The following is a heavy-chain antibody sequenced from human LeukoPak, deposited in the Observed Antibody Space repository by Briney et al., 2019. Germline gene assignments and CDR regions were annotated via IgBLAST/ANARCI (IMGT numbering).Heavy chain of an antibody. Sequence: SETLSLTCTVSGGSISSSSYYWGWLRQPPGKGLEWIGSIYHSGNTYYNPSLKSRVTISIDTSMNELSLNLNSVTAADTAVYYCARGWYEVDYWGQGTLVTVSS. CDR1: GGSISSSSYY. J-gene: IGHJ4*02. CDR2: IYHSGNT. CDR3: ARGWYEVDY. V-gene: IGHV4-39*01. D-gene: IGHD6-19*01.